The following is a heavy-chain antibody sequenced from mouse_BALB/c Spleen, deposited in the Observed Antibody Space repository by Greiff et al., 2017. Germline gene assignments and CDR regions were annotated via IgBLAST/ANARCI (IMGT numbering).Heavy chain of an antibody. V-gene: IGHV3-6*02. CDR2: ISYDGSN. CDR3: AREGDYDWYFDV. J-gene: IGHJ1*01. CDR1: GYSITSGYY. D-gene: IGHD2-4*01. Sequence: EVQLVESGPGLVKPSQSLSLTCSVTGYSITSGYYWNWIRQFPGNKLEWMGYISYDGSNNYNPSLKNRISITRDTSKNQFFLKLNSVTTEDTATYYCAREGDYDWYFDVWGAGTTVTVSS.